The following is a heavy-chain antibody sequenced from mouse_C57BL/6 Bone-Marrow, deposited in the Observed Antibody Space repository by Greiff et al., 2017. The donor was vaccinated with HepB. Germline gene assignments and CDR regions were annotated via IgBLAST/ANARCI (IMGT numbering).Heavy chain of an antibody. V-gene: IGHV1-5*01. CDR3: TRGANWENYYAMDY. Sequence: EVQLQQSGTVLARPGASVKMSCKTSGYTFTSYWMHWVKQRPGQGLEWIGAIYPGNSDTSYNQKFKGKAKLTAVTSASTAYMELSSLTNEDSAVYYCTRGANWENYYAMDYWGQGTSVTVSS. CDR1: GYTFTSYW. J-gene: IGHJ4*01. D-gene: IGHD4-1*01. CDR2: IYPGNSDT.